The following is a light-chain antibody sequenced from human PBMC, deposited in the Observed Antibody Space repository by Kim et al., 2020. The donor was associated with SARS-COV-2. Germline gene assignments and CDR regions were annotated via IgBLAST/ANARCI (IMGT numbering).Light chain of an antibody. J-gene: IGLJ2*01. V-gene: IGLV3-21*04. CDR3: QVWDSSSDHVA. Sequence: SYELTQPPSVSVAPGKTARITCGGNNIGSKSVHWYQQKPGQAPVLVIYYDSDRPSGIPERFSGSNSGNTATLTISRVEAGDEADYYCQVWDSSSDHVAFGSGTQLTVL. CDR1: NIGSKS. CDR2: YDS.